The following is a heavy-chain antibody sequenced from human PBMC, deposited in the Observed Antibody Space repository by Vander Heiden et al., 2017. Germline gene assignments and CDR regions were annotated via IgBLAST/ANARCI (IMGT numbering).Heavy chain of an antibody. V-gene: IGHV3-21*01. CDR3: ARTITIFGVVITKYYYYGMDV. D-gene: IGHD3-3*01. J-gene: IGHJ6*02. CDR2: ISSSRSYI. Sequence: EVQLVESGGGLVKPGGSLRLSCAASGFTFSSYSINWVRQAPGKGLEWVSSISSSRSYIYYADSGKGRFTISRDNAKNSLYLQMNSLRAEDTAVYYCARTITIFGVVITKYYYYGMDVWGQGTTVTVSS. CDR1: GFTFSSYS.